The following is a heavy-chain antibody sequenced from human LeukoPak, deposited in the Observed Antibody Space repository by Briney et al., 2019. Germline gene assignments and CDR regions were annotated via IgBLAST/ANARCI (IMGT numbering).Heavy chain of an antibody. Sequence: VASVKVSCKASGGTFSSYAISWVRQAPGQGLEWMGGIIPIFGTANYAQKFQGRVTITADESTSTAYMELSSLRSEDTAVYYCARGKSTASIAVAGTWYYFDYWGQGTLVTVSS. V-gene: IGHV1-69*13. CDR2: IIPIFGTA. D-gene: IGHD6-19*01. J-gene: IGHJ4*02. CDR1: GGTFSSYA. CDR3: ARGKSTASIAVAGTWYYFDY.